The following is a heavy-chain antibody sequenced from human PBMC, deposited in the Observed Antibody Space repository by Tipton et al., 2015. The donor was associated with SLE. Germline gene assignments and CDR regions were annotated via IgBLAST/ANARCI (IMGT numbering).Heavy chain of an antibody. CDR1: GFTFSSYA. Sequence: QVQLVQSGGGVVQPGRSLRLSCAASGFTFSSYAMHWVRQAPGKGLEWVAVISYDGSNKYYVDSVKGRFTISRDNSKNTLYLQMNSLRAKDTAVYYCAKEPAPRMTTVTTAVDYWGQGTLVTVSS. D-gene: IGHD4-17*01. CDR3: AKEPAPRMTTVTTAVDY. J-gene: IGHJ4*02. V-gene: IGHV3-30*04. CDR2: ISYDGSNK.